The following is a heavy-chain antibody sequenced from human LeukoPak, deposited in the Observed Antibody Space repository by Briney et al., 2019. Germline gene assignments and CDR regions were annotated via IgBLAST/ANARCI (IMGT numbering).Heavy chain of an antibody. J-gene: IGHJ4*02. V-gene: IGHV4-4*09. CDR1: GVSFSSFQ. D-gene: IGHD4-23*01. CDR3: ARGGKATVVTM. CDR2: IHMTGRT. Sequence: KPSETLSLTCTVSGVSFSSFQWSWIRQSPLKGLEWIGNIHMTGRTDYNPSLKSRVTISMDTSKSQVSLLLTSVTAADTAVYYCARGGKATVVTMWGQGILVTVSS.